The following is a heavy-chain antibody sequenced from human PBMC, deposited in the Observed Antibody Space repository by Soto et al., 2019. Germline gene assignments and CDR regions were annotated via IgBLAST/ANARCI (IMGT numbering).Heavy chain of an antibody. J-gene: IGHJ4*02. CDR1: GGSISSGGYS. CDR2: IYHSGST. Sequence: SEALSLTCAVSGGSISSGGYSWSWIRQPPGKGLEWIGYIYHSGSTYYNPSLKSRVTISVDRSKNQFSLKLSSVTAADTAVYYCARGRYSSSWYQPYFDYWGQGTLVTVSS. CDR3: ARGRYSSSWYQPYFDY. D-gene: IGHD6-13*01. V-gene: IGHV4-30-2*01.